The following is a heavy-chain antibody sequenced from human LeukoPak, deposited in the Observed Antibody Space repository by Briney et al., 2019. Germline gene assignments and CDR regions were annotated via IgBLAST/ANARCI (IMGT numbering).Heavy chain of an antibody. CDR1: GFSLSGYW. V-gene: IGHV3-74*01. CDR3: TRVQAGRSGLMDV. CDR2: ISPEGSGT. J-gene: IGHJ6*02. Sequence: GGSLRLSCAASGFSLSGYWMHWVRQAPGKGLVWVSRISPEGSGTTYADSMKGRFTISRDNSKNTLYLQMNSLRDEDAAVYHCTRVQAGRSGLMDVWGRGTTVTVSS. D-gene: IGHD2-8*02.